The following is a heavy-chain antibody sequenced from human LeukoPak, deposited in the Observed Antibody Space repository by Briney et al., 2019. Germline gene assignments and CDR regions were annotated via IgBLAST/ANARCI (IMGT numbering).Heavy chain of an antibody. CDR2: IYTSGST. D-gene: IGHD3-22*01. CDR3: ARSGYYYDSSGYWTADY. Sequence: SETLSLTCTVSGGSISSYYWSWIRQPAGKGLEWIGRIYTSGSTNYNPSLKRRVTMSVDTSKNQFSLKLSFVTAADTAVYYCARSGYYYDSSGYWTADYWGQGTLVTVSS. CDR1: GGSISSYY. V-gene: IGHV4-4*07. J-gene: IGHJ4*02.